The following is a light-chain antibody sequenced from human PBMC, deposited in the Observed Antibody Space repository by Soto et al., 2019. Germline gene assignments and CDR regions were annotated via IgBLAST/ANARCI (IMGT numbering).Light chain of an antibody. V-gene: IGKV3-15*01. J-gene: IGKJ1*01. CDR2: GAS. CDR1: QSVSSN. CDR3: QQYNNWPQT. Sequence: ILMPQSPAPLSVSPRERATLSCRASQSVSSNLAWYQQKPGQAPRLLIYGASTRATGIPARFSGSGSGTEFTLTISSLQSEDFAVYYCQQYNNWPQTFGQGTKVDIK.